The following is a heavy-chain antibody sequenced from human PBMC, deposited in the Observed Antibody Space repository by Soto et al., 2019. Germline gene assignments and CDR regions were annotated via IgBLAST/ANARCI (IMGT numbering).Heavy chain of an antibody. Sequence: GGSLRLSCAASGFTFSSYAMSWVRQAPGKGLEWVSAISGSGGSTYYADSVKGRFTISRDNSKNTLYLQMNSLRAEDTAVYYCAETDSSGYYQLVWGQGTLVTVSS. V-gene: IGHV3-23*01. CDR2: ISGSGGST. D-gene: IGHD3-22*01. CDR1: GFTFSSYA. J-gene: IGHJ4*02. CDR3: AETDSSGYYQLV.